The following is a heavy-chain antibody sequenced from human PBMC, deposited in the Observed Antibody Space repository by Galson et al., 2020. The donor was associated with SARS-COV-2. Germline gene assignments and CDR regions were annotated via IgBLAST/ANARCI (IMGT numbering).Heavy chain of an antibody. D-gene: IGHD6-13*01. CDR1: GGSFSGYY. Sequence: SETLSLTCAVYGGSFSGYYWSWIRQPPGKGLEWIGEFNHSGSTNYNPSLKSRVTISVDTSKNQFSLKLSSVTAADTPVYYCARGQYSSSWYGLKYYFDCGGQGTLVTVSS. CDR2: FNHSGST. J-gene: IGHJ4*02. CDR3: ARGQYSSSWYGLKYYFDC. V-gene: IGHV4-34*01.